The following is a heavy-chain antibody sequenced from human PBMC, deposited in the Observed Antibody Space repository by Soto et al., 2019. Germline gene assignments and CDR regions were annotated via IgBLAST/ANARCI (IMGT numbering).Heavy chain of an antibody. Sequence: HLQLRESGPGLVKPSETLSLTCNVSGGSITEFSNSWVWVRQPPGKGLEWIATVYLSGATYYNPSLKSRITTSVEASTNQFSLRLASVTAADTAVFFCASGSSSYNGAFHVWGQGTTVIVSS. J-gene: IGHJ6*02. CDR2: VYLSGAT. CDR3: ASGSSSYNGAFHV. D-gene: IGHD6-6*01. V-gene: IGHV4-39*01. CDR1: GGSITEFSNS.